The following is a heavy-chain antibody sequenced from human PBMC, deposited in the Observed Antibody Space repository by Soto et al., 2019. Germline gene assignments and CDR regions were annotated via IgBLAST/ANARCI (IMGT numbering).Heavy chain of an antibody. Sequence: EVQLVESGGGQVRPGGSLRLSCAVSGFTFRNFAMNWVRQAPGKGLEWVSSISSTGGSIYYAESLKGRFTVSRDNAQNLLYLQMNRLRVEDTAVYYCARAEREMATTPHGYWGQGTLVTVSS. CDR2: ISSTGGSI. CDR3: ARAEREMATTPHGY. CDR1: GFTFRNFA. J-gene: IGHJ4*02. V-gene: IGHV3-21*06. D-gene: IGHD5-12*01.